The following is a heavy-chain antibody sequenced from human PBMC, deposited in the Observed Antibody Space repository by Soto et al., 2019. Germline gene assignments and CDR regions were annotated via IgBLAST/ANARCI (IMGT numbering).Heavy chain of an antibody. Sequence: QLQLQESGSGLVKPSQTMSLTCAVSGGSIITGGYSWSWIRQPPGKGLEWIGYIYHTGATYSNPSLMSRVTISVDRSKNQFFLNLNSVTAADTAVYYCARGPRSDYNYHYGMDVWGQGTTVTVSS. D-gene: IGHD2-15*01. V-gene: IGHV4-30-2*01. J-gene: IGHJ6*02. CDR1: GGSIITGGYS. CDR3: ARGPRSDYNYHYGMDV. CDR2: IYHTGAT.